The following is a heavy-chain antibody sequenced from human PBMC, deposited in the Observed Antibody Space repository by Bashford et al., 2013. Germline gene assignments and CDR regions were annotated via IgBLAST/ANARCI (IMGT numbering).Heavy chain of an antibody. Sequence: VRQAPGKGLEWVSAISGSGGSTYYADSVKGRFTISRDNSKNTLYLQMNSLRAEDTAVYYCAKEAGYYGDYHYYFDYWGQGTLVTVSS. V-gene: IGHV3-23*01. J-gene: IGHJ4*02. CDR3: AKEAGYYGDYHYYFDY. D-gene: IGHD4-17*01. CDR2: ISGSGGST.